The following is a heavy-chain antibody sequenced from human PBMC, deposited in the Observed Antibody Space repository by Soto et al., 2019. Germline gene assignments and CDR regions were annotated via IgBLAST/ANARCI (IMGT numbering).Heavy chain of an antibody. CDR2: ISYDGTNK. CDR1: GFTFSTYA. V-gene: IGHV3-30-3*01. D-gene: IGHD1-1*01. J-gene: IGHJ4*02. Sequence: GGSLRLSFESSGFTFSTYAMHGVRQAPGKGLEWVAVISYDGTNKYYADSVKGRFTISRDNSKSTLYLQMNSLRTEDTAVYYCASPRLSSDGTTPIDYWGQGT. CDR3: ASPRLSSDGTTPIDY.